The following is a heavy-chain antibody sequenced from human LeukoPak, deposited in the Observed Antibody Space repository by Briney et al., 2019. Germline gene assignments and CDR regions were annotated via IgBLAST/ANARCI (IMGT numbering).Heavy chain of an antibody. CDR1: GFTFSSYA. D-gene: IGHD4-17*01. CDR2: ISAGGGST. J-gene: IGHJ4*02. CDR3: ARTAMGDYVRFPNDY. V-gene: IGHV3-23*01. Sequence: GSLRLSCAAAGFTFSSYAMSWVRRAAGEGLQWGSAISAGGGSTYYADSVNGRFTISSDNPKNTLYLQMNSLRAEDTALYYCARTAMGDYVRFPNDYWGQGTLVTVSS.